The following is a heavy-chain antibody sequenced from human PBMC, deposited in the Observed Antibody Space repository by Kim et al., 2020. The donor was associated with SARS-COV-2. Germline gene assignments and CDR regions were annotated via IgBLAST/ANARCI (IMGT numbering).Heavy chain of an antibody. CDR2: ISGGGDLT. CDR3: AHIWNRAY. Sequence: GGSLRLSCIASGFPFSSWSMAWVRRAPGKGLEWVSGISGGGDLTDYADSVKGRFTISRDNPKNTLFLQMNSLRVDDTAVYHCAHIWNRAYWGQATLVNVS. CDR1: GFPFSSWS. V-gene: IGHV3-23*01. D-gene: IGHD1-1*01. J-gene: IGHJ4*02.